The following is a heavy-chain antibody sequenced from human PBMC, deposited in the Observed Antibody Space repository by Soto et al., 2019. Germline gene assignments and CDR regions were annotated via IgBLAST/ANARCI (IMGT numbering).Heavy chain of an antibody. CDR3: ATDMDADYYHYGMDV. CDR1: GYTLTELS. J-gene: IGHJ6*02. Sequence: ASVKVSCKVSGYTLTELSMHWVRQAPGKGLEWMGGFDPEDGETIYAQKFQGRVTITEDTSTDTAYMELSSLRSEDTAVYFCATDMDADYYHYGMDVWGQGTTVTVSS. D-gene: IGHD2-2*03. V-gene: IGHV1-24*01. CDR2: FDPEDGET.